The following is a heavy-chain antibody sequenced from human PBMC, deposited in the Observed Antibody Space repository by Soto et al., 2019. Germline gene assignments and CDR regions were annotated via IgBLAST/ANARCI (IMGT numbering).Heavy chain of an antibody. J-gene: IGHJ4*02. Sequence: ASVKVSCKASGYTFTSYYMHWVRQAPGQGLEWMGIINPSGGSTSYAQKFQGRVTMTRDTSTSTVYMELTNPSSEDTAVYYCARRDSGGFYRFFDSWGQGTLVTVSS. CDR2: INPSGGST. CDR3: ARRDSGGFYRFFDS. V-gene: IGHV1-46*01. CDR1: GYTFTSYY. D-gene: IGHD2-15*01.